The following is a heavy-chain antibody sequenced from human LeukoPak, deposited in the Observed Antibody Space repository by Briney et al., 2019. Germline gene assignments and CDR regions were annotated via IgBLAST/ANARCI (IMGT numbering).Heavy chain of an antibody. J-gene: IGHJ6*04. D-gene: IGHD3-10*02. CDR3: AELGITMIGGV. CDR1: GFTFSTYG. CDR2: IRYDGNNK. Sequence: GGSLRLSCAASGFTFSTYGMHWVRQAPGKGREWVAFIRYDGNNKFYTDSVKGRFTISRDNSKNTLYLQMNSLRPEDTAVYYCAELGITMIGGVWGKGTTVTISS. V-gene: IGHV3-30*02.